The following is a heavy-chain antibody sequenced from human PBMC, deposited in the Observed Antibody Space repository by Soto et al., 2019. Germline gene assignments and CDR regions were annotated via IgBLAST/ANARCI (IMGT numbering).Heavy chain of an antibody. CDR2: ISSSSSTI. CDR1: GFTFSSYS. V-gene: IGHV3-48*02. D-gene: IGHD4-17*01. Sequence: GGSLRLSCAASGFTFSSYSMNWVRQAPGKGLEWVSYISSSSSTIYYADSVKGRFTISRDNAKNSLYLQMNSLRDEDTAVYYCARDLRPLNDYYGSGYYYYGMDVWGQGTTVTVSS. CDR3: ARDLRPLNDYYGSGYYYYGMDV. J-gene: IGHJ6*02.